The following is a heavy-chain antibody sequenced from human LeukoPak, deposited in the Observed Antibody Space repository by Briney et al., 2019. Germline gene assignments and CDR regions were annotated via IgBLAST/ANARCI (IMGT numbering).Heavy chain of an antibody. D-gene: IGHD3-22*01. Sequence: ARTLSLTCTASGGSISSYYWSWIRQPPGKGLEWIGYIYYSGSTNYNPSLKSRVTISVDTSKNQFSLKLSSVTAADTAVYYCAGASYDSSGVHWGQGTLVTVSS. V-gene: IGHV4-59*01. J-gene: IGHJ4*02. CDR2: IYYSGST. CDR1: GGSISSYY. CDR3: AGASYDSSGVH.